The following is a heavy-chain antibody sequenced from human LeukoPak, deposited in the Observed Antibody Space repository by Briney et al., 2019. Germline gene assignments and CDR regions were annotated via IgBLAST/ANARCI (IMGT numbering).Heavy chain of an antibody. V-gene: IGHV3-23*01. CDR3: AKESAYDILTGYSDY. CDR1: GFTFSDYY. D-gene: IGHD3-9*01. CDR2: ISGSGGST. Sequence: GGSLRLSCAASGFTFSDYYMTWIRQAPGKGLEWVSGISGSGGSTYYADSVKGRFTISRDNSKNTMYLQMNSLRAEDTAAYYCAKESAYDILTGYSDYWGQGTLVTVSS. J-gene: IGHJ4*02.